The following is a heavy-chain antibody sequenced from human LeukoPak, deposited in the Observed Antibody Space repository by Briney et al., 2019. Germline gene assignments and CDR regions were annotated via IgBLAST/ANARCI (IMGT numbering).Heavy chain of an antibody. V-gene: IGHV3-48*04. Sequence: GGSQRLSCTPSGFPFSSYSMNWVRQAPGKGLEWVSFISSSSSTVYYADSVKGRFTISRDYAKNSLSLQMNSLRVEDTAVYYCARTSGSGSYVYYFDSWGQGTLVTVSS. CDR3: ARTSGSGSYVYYFDS. D-gene: IGHD3-10*01. CDR2: ISSSSSTV. J-gene: IGHJ4*02. CDR1: GFPFSSYS.